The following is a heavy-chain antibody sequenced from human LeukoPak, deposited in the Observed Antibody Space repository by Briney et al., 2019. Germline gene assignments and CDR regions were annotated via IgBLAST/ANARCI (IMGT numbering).Heavy chain of an antibody. J-gene: IGHJ4*02. Sequence: GGSLRLSCAASGFDFSNYGMHWVRQPPGKGLEWVAFIRYDGSDKYYADSVKGRFVISKDNPKTTLYLQMNSLRGEDTAVYYCAKAPYSGTYYRFDYWGQGTLVTVSS. CDR1: GFDFSNYG. CDR2: IRYDGSDK. CDR3: AKAPYSGTYYRFDY. V-gene: IGHV3-30*02. D-gene: IGHD1-26*01.